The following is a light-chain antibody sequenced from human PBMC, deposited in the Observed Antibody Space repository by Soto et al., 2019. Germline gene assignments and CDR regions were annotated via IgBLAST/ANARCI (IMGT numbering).Light chain of an antibody. CDR3: QQYTDSRT. CDR1: QSVSSSY. Sequence: EIVLTQSPGTLSLSPGERATLSCRASQSVSSSYLAWYQQKPGQAPRLLIYGASRRATGIPDRFSGSGSGTDFTLTISRLEPEDFAVYYCQQYTDSRTFGQGTKVDIK. V-gene: IGKV3-20*01. CDR2: GAS. J-gene: IGKJ1*01.